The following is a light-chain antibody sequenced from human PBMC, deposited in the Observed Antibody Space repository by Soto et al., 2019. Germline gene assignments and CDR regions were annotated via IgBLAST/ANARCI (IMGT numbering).Light chain of an antibody. CDR2: DVS. CDR1: SSDVGGYNY. V-gene: IGLV2-8*01. CDR3: SSYAGSNNYV. J-gene: IGLJ1*01. Sequence: QSVLTQPPSESGSPGQSVTISCTGTSSDVGGYNYVSWYQHHPGKAPKLMIYDVSKRPSGVPDRFSGSKSGNTASLTVSGLQAEDEADYYCSSYAGSNNYVFGTGTKVTVL.